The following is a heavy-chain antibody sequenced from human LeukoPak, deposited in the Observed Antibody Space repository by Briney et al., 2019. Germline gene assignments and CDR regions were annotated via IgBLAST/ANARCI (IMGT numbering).Heavy chain of an antibody. CDR1: GDSISTGRYY. D-gene: IGHD3-10*01. Sequence: PSETLSLTCTVSGDSISTGRYYWGWIRQPAGKGLEWIGLTYASGTTNYNPSLKSRVTISVDTSKNQFSLKLSSVTAADTAVYYCARGWELFALDYWGQGTLVTVSS. CDR2: TYASGTT. CDR3: ARGWELFALDY. J-gene: IGHJ4*02. V-gene: IGHV4-61*02.